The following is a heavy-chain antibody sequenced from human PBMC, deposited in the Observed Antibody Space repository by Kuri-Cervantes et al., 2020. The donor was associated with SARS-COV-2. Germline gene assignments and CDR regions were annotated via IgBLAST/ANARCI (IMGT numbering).Heavy chain of an antibody. D-gene: IGHD1-7*01. CDR3: SKGMELYFPRAFDI. CDR2: INHSGST. V-gene: IGHV4-34*01. CDR1: GGSFSGYY. Sequence: SETLSLTCAVYGGSFSGYYWSWIRQPPGKGLEWIGEINHSGSTNYNPSLKSRVTISVDTSKNQFSLKLSSVTAADTAVYYCSKGMELYFPRAFDIWGQGTMVTVSS. J-gene: IGHJ3*02.